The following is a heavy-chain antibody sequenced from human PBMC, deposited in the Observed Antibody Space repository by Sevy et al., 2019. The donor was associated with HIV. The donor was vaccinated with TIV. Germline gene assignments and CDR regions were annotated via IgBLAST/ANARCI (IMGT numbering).Heavy chain of an antibody. CDR1: GYTFTSYY. Sequence: ASVKVSCKASGYTFTSYYMHWVRQAPGQGLEWMGIINPSGGSTSYAQKFQGRVTMTRDTSTSTVYMELSSLRSEDTAVYYCARDHPWVGVNWGDAFDIWGQGTMVTVSS. J-gene: IGHJ3*02. D-gene: IGHD7-27*01. CDR3: ARDHPWVGVNWGDAFDI. V-gene: IGHV1-46*01. CDR2: INPSGGST.